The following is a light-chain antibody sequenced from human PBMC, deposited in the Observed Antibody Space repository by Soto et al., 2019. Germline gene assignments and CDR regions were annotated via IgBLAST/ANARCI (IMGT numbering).Light chain of an antibody. V-gene: IGKV3-15*01. Sequence: EVVMTQSPATLSVSPGDTVTLSCRASQSVSSNLAWYQQKPGQAPRLLIHAASTRATGIPARFSGSGSGTDFTLTISSLQSEDFAVYFCQQYANWLLLTFGGGTKVEIK. CDR1: QSVSSN. J-gene: IGKJ4*01. CDR2: AAS. CDR3: QQYANWLLLT.